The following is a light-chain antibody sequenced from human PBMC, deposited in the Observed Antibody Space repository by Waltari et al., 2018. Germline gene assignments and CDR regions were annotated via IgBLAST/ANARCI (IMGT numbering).Light chain of an antibody. CDR1: QSVSRA. Sequence: EIVLTQSPATLSLSPGERATLSCRASQSVSRALAWYQKKPGQAPRLLIYAASSRATGIPDRFSGSGSGTDFSLTISRLEPEDFAVYYCQHYVRLPVTFGQGTKVEIK. CDR2: AAS. J-gene: IGKJ1*01. V-gene: IGKV3-20*01. CDR3: QHYVRLPVT.